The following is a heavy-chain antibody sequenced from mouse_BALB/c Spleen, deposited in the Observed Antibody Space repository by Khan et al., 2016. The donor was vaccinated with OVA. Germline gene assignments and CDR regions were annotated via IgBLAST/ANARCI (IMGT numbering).Heavy chain of an antibody. CDR2: ISTGGHYT. CDR3: ARSLVDYHAMDY. Sequence: EVELVESGGGLVKPGGSLKLSCSASGFTFSSYAMSWVRQTPEKRLECVATISTGGHYTFYPHSVKGRFTISRDNSKNTLYLQISSLTSEDTAMYDCARSLVDYHAMDYWGQGTSVTVSS. D-gene: IGHD2-2*01. V-gene: IGHV5-9-3*01. CDR1: GFTFSSYA. J-gene: IGHJ4*01.